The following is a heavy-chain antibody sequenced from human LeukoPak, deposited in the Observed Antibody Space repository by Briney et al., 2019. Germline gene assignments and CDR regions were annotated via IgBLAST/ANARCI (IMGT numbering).Heavy chain of an antibody. J-gene: IGHJ4*02. CDR3: ARGMAFVD. D-gene: IGHD2-21*01. CDR1: GGSFSGYF. Sequence: SETLSLTCGVYGGSFSGYFWSWIRQPPGKGLEWIGEISHSGSTNYNPSLKSRVTISIDTSKNQFSLKLSSVTAADTAVYYCARGMAFVDWGQGTLVTVSS. CDR2: ISHSGST. V-gene: IGHV4-34*01.